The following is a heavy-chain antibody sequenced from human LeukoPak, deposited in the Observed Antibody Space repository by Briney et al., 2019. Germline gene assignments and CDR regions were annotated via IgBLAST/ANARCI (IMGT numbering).Heavy chain of an antibody. D-gene: IGHD2/OR15-2a*01. CDR3: ARDYLVDY. Sequence: GGSLRLSCAASGFTFSTYAMSWVRQAPGKGLEWVANIKEDGSEKDYVDSVKGRFTISRDNAKNSLYLQMNSLTAEDTAVYYCARDYLVDYWGQGTLVTVSS. V-gene: IGHV3-7*01. J-gene: IGHJ4*02. CDR1: GFTFSTYA. CDR2: IKEDGSEK.